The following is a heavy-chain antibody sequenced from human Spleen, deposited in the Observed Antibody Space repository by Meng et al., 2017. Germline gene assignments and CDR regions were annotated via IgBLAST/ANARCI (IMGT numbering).Heavy chain of an antibody. CDR3: LRGSGGSV. CDR2: IPHRGSS. D-gene: IGHD3-10*01. V-gene: IGHV4-30-4*01. J-gene: IGHJ1*01. Sequence: QVQLQGSGPGLVKPSQTLSLSCSVSGDSISNTESYWGWIRQPPGKGLEWIGEIPHRGSSAYNPSLKSRVSMSIDKSKNQFSLKLTSVTAADTAVYHCLRGSGGSVWGQGTLVTVSS. CDR1: GDSISNTESY.